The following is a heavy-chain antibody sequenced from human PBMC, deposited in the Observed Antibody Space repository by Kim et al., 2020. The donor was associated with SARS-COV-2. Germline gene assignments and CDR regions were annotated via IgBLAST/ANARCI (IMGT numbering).Heavy chain of an antibody. V-gene: IGHV3-74*01. J-gene: IGHJ4*02. CDR3: ARDQPRVEYYDSSGYPY. Sequence: VQGRFTISRDNAKNTLYLQMNSLRAEDTAVYYCARDQPRVEYYDSSGYPYWGQGTLVTVSS. D-gene: IGHD3-22*01.